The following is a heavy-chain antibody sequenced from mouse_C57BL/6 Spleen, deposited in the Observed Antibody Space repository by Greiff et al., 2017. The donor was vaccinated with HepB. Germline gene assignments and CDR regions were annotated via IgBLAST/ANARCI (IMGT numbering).Heavy chain of an antibody. V-gene: IGHV10-3*01. CDR2: IRSKSSNYAT. CDR3: CTTAQASWFAY. Sequence: DVMLVESGGGLVQPKGSLKLSCAASGFTFNTYAMHWVRQAPGKGLEWVARIRSKSSNYATYYADSVKDRFTISRDDSQSMLYLQMNNLKIEDTAMYYCCTTAQASWFAYWGQGTLVTVSA. J-gene: IGHJ3*01. D-gene: IGHD3-2*02. CDR1: GFTFNTYA.